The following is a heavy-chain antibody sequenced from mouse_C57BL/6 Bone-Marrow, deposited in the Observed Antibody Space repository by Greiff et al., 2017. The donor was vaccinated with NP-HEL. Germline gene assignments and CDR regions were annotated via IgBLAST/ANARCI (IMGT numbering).Heavy chain of an antibody. CDR3: ARQGIYYYPSAY. J-gene: IGHJ3*01. CDR1: GFTFSSYG. D-gene: IGHD1-1*01. Sequence: EVQGVESGGDLVKPGGSLKLSCAASGFTFSSYGMSWVRQTPDKRLEWVATISSGGSYTYYPDSVKGRFTISRDNAKNTLYLQMSSLKSEDTAMYYCARQGIYYYPSAYWGQGTLVTVSA. CDR2: ISSGGSYT. V-gene: IGHV5-6*01.